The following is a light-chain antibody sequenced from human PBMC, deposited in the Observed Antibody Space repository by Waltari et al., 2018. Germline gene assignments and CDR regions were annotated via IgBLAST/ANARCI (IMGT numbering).Light chain of an antibody. CDR2: YAS. V-gene: IGKV3-11*01. CDR1: QSVNSY. CDR3: QQRFTWPAIT. J-gene: IGKJ5*01. Sequence: EIVLTQSPATLSLSPWERATLSCRTSQSVNSYLSLYQPKPGQAPRLLIYYASYRATGIPARVSVSVSGTDFTLTSSSLEPDDFALYYCQQRFTWPAITFGQGTRLEIK.